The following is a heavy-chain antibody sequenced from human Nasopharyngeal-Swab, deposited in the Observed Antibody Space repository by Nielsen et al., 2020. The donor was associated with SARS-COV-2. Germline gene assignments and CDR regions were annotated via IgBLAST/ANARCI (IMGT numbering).Heavy chain of an antibody. D-gene: IGHD3-22*01. V-gene: IGHV4-39*07. CDR3: AAHYYDSSGSLDY. J-gene: IGHJ4*02. Sequence: SETLSLTCTVSGGSISSSSYYWGWIRQPPGKGLEWIGSIYYSGSTYYNPSLKSRVTISVDTSKNQFSLKLSSVTAADTAVYYCAAHYYDSSGSLDYWGQGTLVTVSS. CDR1: GGSISSSSYY. CDR2: IYYSGST.